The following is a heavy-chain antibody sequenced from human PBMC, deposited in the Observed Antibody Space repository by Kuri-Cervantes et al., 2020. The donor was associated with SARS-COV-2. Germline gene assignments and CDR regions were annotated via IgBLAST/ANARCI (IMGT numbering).Heavy chain of an antibody. Sequence: LSLTCVASGFSLRDFGMHWVRQAPGKGLEWVAATSYNGKENYYGDSVKGRFTISRDNSKNTLYLEMDSLRTDDTAVYFCATTLKSASGWFGHFDYWGQGSLVTVSS. J-gene: IGHJ4*02. D-gene: IGHD3-10*01. CDR3: ATTLKSASGWFGHFDY. CDR1: GFSLRDFG. V-gene: IGHV3-30*03. CDR2: TSYNGKEN.